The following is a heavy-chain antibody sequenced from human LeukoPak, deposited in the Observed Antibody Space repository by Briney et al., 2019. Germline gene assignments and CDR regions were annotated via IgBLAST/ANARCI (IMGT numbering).Heavy chain of an antibody. D-gene: IGHD5-12*01. Sequence: SETLSLTCAVYGGSFSGYSWSWIRQPPGKGLEWIGEINHSGSSNYNPSLKGRINMSVDTSKSQFSLNLISVTAADTAVYYCARGLYSGSPRDAFDIWGQGTMVTVS. V-gene: IGHV4-34*01. CDR2: INHSGSS. J-gene: IGHJ3*02. CDR3: ARGLYSGSPRDAFDI. CDR1: GGSFSGYS.